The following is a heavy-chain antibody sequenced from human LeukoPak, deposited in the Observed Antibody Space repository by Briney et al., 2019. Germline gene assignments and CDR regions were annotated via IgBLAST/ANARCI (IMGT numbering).Heavy chain of an antibody. CDR3: AHRKNYYDSSVFDN. Sequence: SGPTLVNPTQTPTLTCTFSGFSLNTRGVGVGWIRQPPGRALEWLALIYWDDDRRYSPSLKSRLTITKDTSKNQVVLTMTNMDPVGTATYFCAHRKNYYDSSVFDNWGQGTLVTVSS. J-gene: IGHJ4*02. D-gene: IGHD3-22*01. V-gene: IGHV2-5*02. CDR1: GFSLNTRGVG. CDR2: IYWDDDR.